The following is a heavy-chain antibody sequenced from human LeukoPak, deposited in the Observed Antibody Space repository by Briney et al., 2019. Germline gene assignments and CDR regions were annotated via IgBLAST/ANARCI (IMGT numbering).Heavy chain of an antibody. D-gene: IGHD3-10*01. CDR3: AKAGAYYYYMDV. V-gene: IGHV3-43D*03. Sequence: GGSLRLSCAASGFTFDDYAMHWVRQAPGKGLEWVSLISWDGGSTYYADSVKGRFTISRDNSKNSLYLQMNSLRAEDTALYYCAKAGAYYYYMDVWGKGTTVTVSS. CDR1: GFTFDDYA. J-gene: IGHJ6*03. CDR2: ISWDGGST.